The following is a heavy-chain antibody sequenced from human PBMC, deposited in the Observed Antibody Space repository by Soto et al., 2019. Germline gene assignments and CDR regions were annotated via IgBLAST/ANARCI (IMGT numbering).Heavy chain of an antibody. Sequence: GGSLRLSCAASGFTFSSYSMNWVRQAPGKGLEWVSYISSTSSTIYYADSVKGRFTISRDNAKNSLYLQMNSLRDEDTAVYYCAVPMGGYYYYGMDVWRQGTTVTVSS. CDR1: GFTFSSYS. V-gene: IGHV3-48*02. CDR2: ISSTSSTI. D-gene: IGHD2-15*01. J-gene: IGHJ6*02. CDR3: AVPMGGYYYYGMDV.